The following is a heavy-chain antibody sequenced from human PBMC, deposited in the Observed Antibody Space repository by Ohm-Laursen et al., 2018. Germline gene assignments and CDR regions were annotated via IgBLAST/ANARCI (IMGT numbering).Heavy chain of an antibody. CDR3: ARQAYGPGEGYGMDV. V-gene: IGHV4-4*07. CDR2: ILFSGDT. CDR1: DKSINKYY. Sequence: GTLSLTCTVTDKSINKYYWSWLWQPAGKGLEYIGRILFSGDTNPDYNPSLKSRVTMSVDTSKNQFSLRLSSVTAADTAVYYCARQAYGPGEGYGMDVWGQGTTVTVSS. D-gene: IGHD3-10*01. J-gene: IGHJ6*02.